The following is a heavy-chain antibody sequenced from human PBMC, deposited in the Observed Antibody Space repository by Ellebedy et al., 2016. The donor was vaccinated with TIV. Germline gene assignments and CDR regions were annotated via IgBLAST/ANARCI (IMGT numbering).Heavy chain of an antibody. CDR3: ASLGSSRAAYYYYGMDV. CDR1: GFTFSSYA. V-gene: IGHV3-30-3*01. Sequence: GGSLRLSCAASGFTFSSYAMHWVRQAPGKGLEWVAVISYDGSNKYYADSVKGRFTISRDNAKNSLYLQMNSLRAEDTAVYYCASLGSSRAAYYYYGMDVWGQGTTVTVSS. D-gene: IGHD3-10*02. CDR2: ISYDGSNK. J-gene: IGHJ6*02.